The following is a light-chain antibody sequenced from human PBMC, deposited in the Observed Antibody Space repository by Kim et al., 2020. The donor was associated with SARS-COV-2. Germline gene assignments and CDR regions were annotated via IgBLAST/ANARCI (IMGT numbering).Light chain of an antibody. CDR3: QQYGISPPYT. V-gene: IGKV3-20*01. J-gene: IGKJ2*01. CDR2: SVS. Sequence: PGKRATHSCRCSQCVCFHLLAWVQQKPGQAPRLLIYSVSNRATGIPDRFSGSGSGTDFTLPISRLEPEDFAVYYCQQYGISPPYTFGQGTKLEI. CDR1: QCVCFHL.